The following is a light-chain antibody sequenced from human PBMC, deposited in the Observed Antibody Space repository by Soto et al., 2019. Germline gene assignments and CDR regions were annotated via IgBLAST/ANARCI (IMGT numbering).Light chain of an antibody. J-gene: IGLJ7*01. CDR3: GSKTSRSTLVL. V-gene: IGLV2-14*03. CDR1: SSDVGGYNS. Sequence: QSALTQPASVSGSPGQSITISCSGTSSDVGGYNSVSWYQQHPGKAPKLMIYDVVKRPSGVSNRFSGSKSGNTASLTISGLQAEDEAYYYCGSKTSRSTLVLFGGGTQLTVL. CDR2: DVV.